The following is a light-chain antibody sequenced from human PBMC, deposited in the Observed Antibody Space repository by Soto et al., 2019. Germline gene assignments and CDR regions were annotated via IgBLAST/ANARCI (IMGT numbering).Light chain of an antibody. J-gene: IGKJ1*01. Sequence: EIVLTQSPGSLSLSPGERATLSCRASQSVSSYLAWYQQKPGQAPRLLIYGASSRATGFPDRFSGSGSGTDFSLTISRLEPEDSAVYYCKQYSSPPRTFGQGTKVDIK. V-gene: IGKV3-20*01. CDR2: GAS. CDR3: KQYSSPPRT. CDR1: QSVSSY.